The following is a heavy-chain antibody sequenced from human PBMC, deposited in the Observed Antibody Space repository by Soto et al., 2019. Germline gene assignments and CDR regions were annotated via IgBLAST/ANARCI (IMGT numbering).Heavy chain of an antibody. J-gene: IGHJ2*01. CDR1: GASITSSY. CDR2: IYYSGST. D-gene: IGHD3-22*01. CDR3: ASHYFDSGIYWYFDL. Sequence: QVQLQESGPGLVKPSETLTLTCSVSGASITSSYWSWIRQPPGKGLEWVGYIYYSGSTNYNPSLKSRVRMSVATSKNQLSLKLNSVTAADTAVYFWASHYFDSGIYWYFDLWGRGTLVTVSS. V-gene: IGHV4-59*01.